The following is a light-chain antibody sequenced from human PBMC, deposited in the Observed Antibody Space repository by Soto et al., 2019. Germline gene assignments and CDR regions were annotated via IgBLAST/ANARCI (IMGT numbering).Light chain of an antibody. CDR1: SSDVGGYNY. Sequence: QSALTQTPSASGSPGQSVTISCTGTSSDVGGYNYVSWYQQHPGKAPKLMIYEVSKRPSGVPDRFSGSKSGNTASLTVSGLQAEDEADYYCSSYPGSNNYVFGTGTKLTV. J-gene: IGLJ1*01. CDR3: SSYPGSNNYV. V-gene: IGLV2-8*01. CDR2: EVS.